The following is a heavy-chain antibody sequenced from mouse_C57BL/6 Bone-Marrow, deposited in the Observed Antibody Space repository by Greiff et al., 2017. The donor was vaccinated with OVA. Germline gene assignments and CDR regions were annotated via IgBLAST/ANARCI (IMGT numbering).Heavy chain of an antibody. CDR3: AREGALLFDY. D-gene: IGHD2-1*01. Sequence: VQLQQSGPVLVKPGASVKMSCKASGYTFTDYYMNWVKQSHGKSLEWIGVINPYNGGTSYNQKFKGKATLTVDKSSSTAYMELNSLTSEDSAVYYCAREGALLFDYWGQGTTLTVSS. CDR1: GYTFTDYY. CDR2: INPYNGGT. J-gene: IGHJ2*01. V-gene: IGHV1-19*01.